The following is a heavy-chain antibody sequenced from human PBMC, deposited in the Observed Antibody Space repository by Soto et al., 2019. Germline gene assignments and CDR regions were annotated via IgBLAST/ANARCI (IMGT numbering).Heavy chain of an antibody. D-gene: IGHD3-22*01. CDR1: GGSISNGGYD. J-gene: IGHJ4*02. Sequence: SETLSLTCSLSGGSISNGGYDWTWIRQHPGKGLEAIGHIYYTGSTFYNPSLKGRVAISIDTSKNQFSLKLTSVTAADTAIYYCARNQITYYDNMNGSLYYFDCWGQGTLVTVSS. CDR3: ARNQITYYDNMNGSLYYFDC. V-gene: IGHV4-31*03. CDR2: IYYTGST.